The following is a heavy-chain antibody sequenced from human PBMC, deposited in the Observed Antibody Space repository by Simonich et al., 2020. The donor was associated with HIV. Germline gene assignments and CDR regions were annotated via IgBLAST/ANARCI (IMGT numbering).Heavy chain of an antibody. CDR3: ARGDYYNIFTAYAFDI. D-gene: IGHD3-9*01. J-gene: IGHJ3*02. CDR1: GGSFSDYS. V-gene: IGHV4-34*01. Sequence: QVQLQQWGAGLLKPSETLSLTCTVYGGSFSDYSWSWIPQPPGKGLEWIGEINHSGSTNYNPSLKSRVTVSVDTSKNQFSLKLSSVTAADTALYYCARGDYYNIFTAYAFDIWGQGTMVTVSS. CDR2: INHSGST.